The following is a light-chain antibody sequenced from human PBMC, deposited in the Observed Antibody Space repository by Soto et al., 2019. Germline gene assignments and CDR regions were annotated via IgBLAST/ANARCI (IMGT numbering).Light chain of an antibody. Sequence: QSVLTQPPSVSGAPGQRITISCTGSSSSIGAGYDVHWYQQLPGTAPKLLIYGDSNRPSGVPDRFSGSKSGTSASLAITGLQAEDEADYYCQSYDSSLSAYVFGTGTKATVL. CDR3: QSYDSSLSAYV. CDR2: GDS. CDR1: SSSIGAGYD. V-gene: IGLV1-40*01. J-gene: IGLJ1*01.